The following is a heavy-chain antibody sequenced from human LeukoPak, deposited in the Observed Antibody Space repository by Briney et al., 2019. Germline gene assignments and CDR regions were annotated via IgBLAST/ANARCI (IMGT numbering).Heavy chain of an antibody. D-gene: IGHD5-18*01. CDR1: GGAISSSSYY. J-gene: IGHJ4*02. Sequence: SETLSLTCTVSGGAISSSSYYWGWIRQTPGKGLEWIGSIYYTGSTYYNASLKSRVTISVDTSKSQFSLKLSSVTAADTAVYYCARDAGGGYSYGYSDSWGQGTLVTVSS. V-gene: IGHV4-30-4*08. CDR3: ARDAGGGYSYGYSDS. CDR2: IYYTGST.